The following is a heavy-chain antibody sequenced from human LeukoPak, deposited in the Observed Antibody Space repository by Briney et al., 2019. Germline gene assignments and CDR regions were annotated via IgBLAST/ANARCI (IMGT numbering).Heavy chain of an antibody. CDR3: ARKSDWEVAGKGVVDY. J-gene: IGHJ4*02. D-gene: IGHD6-19*01. V-gene: IGHV3-30-3*01. CDR2: ISYDGSNK. Sequence: GGSLRLSCAASGFTFSSYAMHWVRQAPGKGLEWVAVISYDGSNKYYADSVKGRFTISRDNSKNTLYLQMNSLRAEDTAVYYCARKSDWEVAGKGVVDYWGQGTLVTVSS. CDR1: GFTFSSYA.